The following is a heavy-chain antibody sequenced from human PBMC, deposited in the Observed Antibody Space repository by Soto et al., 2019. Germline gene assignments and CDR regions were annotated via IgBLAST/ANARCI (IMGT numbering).Heavy chain of an antibody. D-gene: IGHD3-10*01. J-gene: IGHJ4*02. CDR3: ARALDGSFDY. CDR1: GGSISSYY. Sequence: SETLSLTCTVSGGSISSYYWSWIRQPPGKGLEWIGYIYYSGSTNYNPSLKSRVTISVDTSKNQLSLKLSSVTAADTAVYYCARALDGSFDYWGQGTLVTVSS. V-gene: IGHV4-59*01. CDR2: IYYSGST.